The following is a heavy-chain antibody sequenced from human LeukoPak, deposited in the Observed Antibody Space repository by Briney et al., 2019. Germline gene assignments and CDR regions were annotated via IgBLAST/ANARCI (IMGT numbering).Heavy chain of an antibody. V-gene: IGHV3-23*01. D-gene: IGHD4-17*01. Sequence: GGSLGLSCAASGFTFSSYGMSWVRQAPGRGLEWVSAVSASGGSTYYAGSVKGRFTISRDNSKNTLYVQMNSLRAEGTAVYYCARGYGDLDYWGQGTLVTVSS. CDR2: VSASGGST. J-gene: IGHJ4*02. CDR3: ARGYGDLDY. CDR1: GFTFSSYG.